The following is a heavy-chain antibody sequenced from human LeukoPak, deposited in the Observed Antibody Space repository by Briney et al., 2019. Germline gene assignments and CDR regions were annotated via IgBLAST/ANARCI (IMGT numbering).Heavy chain of an antibody. J-gene: IGHJ4*02. V-gene: IGHV1-2*02. CDR2: INPNSGGT. CDR3: ARDLTLRVVVPAY. D-gene: IGHD2-2*01. Sequence: ASVKVSCKASGYTFTGYYMHWVRQAPGQGLEWMGWINPNSGGTNYAQKFQGRVTMTRDTSISTAYMELSRLRSDDTAVYYCARDLTLRVVVPAYWSQGTLVTVSS. CDR1: GYTFTGYY.